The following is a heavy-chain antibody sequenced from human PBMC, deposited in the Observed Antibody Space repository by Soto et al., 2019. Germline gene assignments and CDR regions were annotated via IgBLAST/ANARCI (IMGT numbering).Heavy chain of an antibody. CDR3: ARDPPSDPMGIVVVINSARDY. J-gene: IGHJ4*02. Sequence: GGSLRLSCAASGFTFSSYSMNWVRQAPGKGLEWVSSISSSSSYIYYADSVKGRFTISRDNAKNSLYLQMNSLRAEDTAVYYCARDPPSDPMGIVVVINSARDYWGQGTLVTVSS. CDR2: ISSSSSYI. CDR1: GFTFSSYS. V-gene: IGHV3-21*01. D-gene: IGHD3-22*01.